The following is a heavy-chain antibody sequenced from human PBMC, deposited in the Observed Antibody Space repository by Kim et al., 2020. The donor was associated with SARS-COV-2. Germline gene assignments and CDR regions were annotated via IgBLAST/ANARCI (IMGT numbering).Heavy chain of an antibody. CDR2: FDPEDGET. Sequence: ASVKVSCKVSGYTLTELSMHWVRQAPGKGLEWMGGFDPEDGETIYAQKFQGRVTMTEDTSTDTAYMEPSSLRSEDTAVYYCATPYYDFWSGTRGDGMDVWDQGTTVTVSS. J-gene: IGHJ6*02. CDR3: ATPYYDFWSGTRGDGMDV. D-gene: IGHD3-3*01. V-gene: IGHV1-24*01. CDR1: GYTLTELS.